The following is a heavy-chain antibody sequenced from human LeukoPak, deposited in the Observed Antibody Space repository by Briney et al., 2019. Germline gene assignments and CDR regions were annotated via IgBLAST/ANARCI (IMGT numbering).Heavy chain of an antibody. CDR3: AKEYYYDSSGYYSLQCFDI. CDR1: GFTFSSYG. J-gene: IGHJ3*02. V-gene: IGHV3-30*18. CDR2: ISYDGSNK. D-gene: IGHD3-22*01. Sequence: GGSLRLSCAASGFTFSSYGMHWVRQAPGKGLEWVAVISYDGSNKYYADSVKGRFTISRDNSKNTLYLQMNSLRAEDTAVYYCAKEYYYDSSGYYSLQCFDIWGQGTMVTVSS.